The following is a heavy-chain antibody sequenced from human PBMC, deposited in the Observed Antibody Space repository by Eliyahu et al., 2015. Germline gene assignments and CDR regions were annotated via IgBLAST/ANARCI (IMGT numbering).Heavy chain of an antibody. D-gene: IGHD2-15*01. CDR3: VLEGGTSGPRWFDP. CDR2: GIPIFGTG. CDR1: GGXFGSHT. V-gene: IGHV1-69*01. J-gene: IGHJ5*02. Sequence: QVQLVQSGAEVKKPESSVKVSCKASGGXFGSHTISWVRQAPGQGLGWVGGGIPIFGTGNYAQKFQGRVTITADESTSTAYMELRSLRYEDTAVYYCVLEGGTSGPRWFDPWGQGTLVTVSS.